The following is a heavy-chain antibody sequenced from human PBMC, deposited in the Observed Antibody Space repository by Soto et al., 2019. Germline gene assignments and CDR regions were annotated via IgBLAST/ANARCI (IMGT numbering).Heavy chain of an antibody. V-gene: IGHV4-31*03. D-gene: IGHD4-17*01. Sequence: KTSETLSLTCTVSGGSISSGDYYWSWIRQHPGRGLEWIGYIYYSGSTYYDPSLKSRVTISVDTSKNQFSLKLSSVTAADTAVYYCARGDYASYYYGMDVWGQGTTVTVSS. CDR1: GGSISSGDYY. CDR2: IYYSGST. J-gene: IGHJ6*02. CDR3: ARGDYASYYYGMDV.